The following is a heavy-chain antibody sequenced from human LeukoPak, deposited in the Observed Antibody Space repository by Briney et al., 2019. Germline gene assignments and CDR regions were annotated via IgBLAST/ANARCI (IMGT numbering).Heavy chain of an antibody. J-gene: IGHJ4*02. CDR2: IIPILGIA. CDR1: GGTFSSYA. V-gene: IGHV1-69*04. Sequence: GSSVKVSCKASGGTFSSYAISWVRQAPGRGLEWMGRIIPILGIANYAQKFQGRVTITADKSTSTAYMELSSLRSEDTAVYYCARALSYYYDSSGYVSIGYFDYWGQGTLVTVSS. D-gene: IGHD3-22*01. CDR3: ARALSYYYDSSGYVSIGYFDY.